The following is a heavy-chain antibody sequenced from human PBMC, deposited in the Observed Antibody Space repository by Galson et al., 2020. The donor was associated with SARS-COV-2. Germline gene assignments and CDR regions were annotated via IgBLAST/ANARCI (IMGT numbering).Heavy chain of an antibody. V-gene: IGHV4-34*01. CDR1: GGSFSGYY. Sequence: SETLSLTCAVYGGSFSGYYWSWIRQPPGKGLEWIGEINHSGSTNYNPSLKSRVTISVDTSKNQFSLKLSSVTAADTAVYYCARDTAGTNYYYGRDVWGQGTTVTVSS. CDR2: INHSGST. D-gene: IGHD6-19*01. J-gene: IGHJ6*02. CDR3: ARDTAGTNYYYGRDV.